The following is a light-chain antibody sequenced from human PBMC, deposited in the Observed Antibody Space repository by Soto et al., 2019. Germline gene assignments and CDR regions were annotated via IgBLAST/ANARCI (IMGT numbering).Light chain of an antibody. Sequence: EIVLTQSPDTLSLSPGERATLSCRASQGINSYYLAWYQQQPCQPPRLLIYGASTRATGIPDRFSGSGSGTDFTLTISRLEPEDFAVFYCQQYDNSLYTFGQGTKLQIK. J-gene: IGKJ2*01. CDR3: QQYDNSLYT. CDR1: QGINSYY. CDR2: GAS. V-gene: IGKV3-20*01.